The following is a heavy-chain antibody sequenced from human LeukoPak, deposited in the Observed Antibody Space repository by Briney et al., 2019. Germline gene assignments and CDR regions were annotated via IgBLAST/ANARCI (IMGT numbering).Heavy chain of an antibody. Sequence: ASVKVSCKASGYTFTSYDFNWVRQATGQRPEWMGWMSPNSGDTGYAQKLQDRVTMTRNTSISTAYMELSSLRSDDAAVYYCARGPPNWGYDYWGPGTLVTVSS. D-gene: IGHD7-27*01. CDR2: MSPNSGDT. CDR3: ARGPPNWGYDY. J-gene: IGHJ4*02. CDR1: GYTFTSYD. V-gene: IGHV1-8*01.